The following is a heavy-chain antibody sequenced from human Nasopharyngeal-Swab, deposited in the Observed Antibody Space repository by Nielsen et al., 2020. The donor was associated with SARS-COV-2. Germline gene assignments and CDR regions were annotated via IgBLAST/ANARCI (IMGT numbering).Heavy chain of an antibody. Sequence: GGSLRLSCAASGFTFNNFGMHWVRQAPGKGLEWVAVISSDGSSKYYADSVEGRFTISRDNSKTTLYLHMHSLRAEDTAVYYCASGNPYSGSYSFAYWGQGTLVTVSS. D-gene: IGHD1-26*01. V-gene: IGHV3-30*03. J-gene: IGHJ4*02. CDR1: GFTFNNFG. CDR3: ASGNPYSGSYSFAY. CDR2: ISSDGSSK.